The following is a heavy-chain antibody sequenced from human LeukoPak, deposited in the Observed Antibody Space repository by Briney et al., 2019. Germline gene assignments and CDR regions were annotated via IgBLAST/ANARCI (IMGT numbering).Heavy chain of an antibody. Sequence: SETLSLTCAVYGGSFSGYYWSWIRQPPGKGLEWIGEINHSGSTNYNPSLKSRVTISVDTSKNQFSLKLSSVTAANTAVYYWARGATVSAFDIGDKGTMVTVS. D-gene: IGHD4-17*01. V-gene: IGHV4-34*01. CDR1: GGSFSGYY. CDR2: INHSGST. CDR3: ARGATVSAFDI. J-gene: IGHJ3*02.